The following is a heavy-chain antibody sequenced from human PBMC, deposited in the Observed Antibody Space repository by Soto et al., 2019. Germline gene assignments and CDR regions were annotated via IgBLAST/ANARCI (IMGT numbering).Heavy chain of an antibody. J-gene: IGHJ1*01. CDR2: ISAYNGNT. V-gene: IGHV1-18*01. CDR3: ARDEDLEYFQH. CDR1: GYTFTSYG. Sequence: VQLVESGGGLVKPGASVKVSCKASGYTFTSYGISWVRQAPGQGLEWMGWISAYNGNTNYAQKLQGRVTMTTDTSTSTAYMELRSLRSDDTAVYYCARDEDLEYFQHWGQGTLVTVSS.